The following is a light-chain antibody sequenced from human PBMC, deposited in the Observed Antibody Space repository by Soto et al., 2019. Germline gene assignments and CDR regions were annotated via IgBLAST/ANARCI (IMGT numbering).Light chain of an antibody. CDR1: QSVSSN. V-gene: IGKV3-15*01. J-gene: IGKJ5*01. Sequence: EIVMTPSPATLSVSPVERATLSCRASQSVSSNLAWYQQKPGQAPRLLIYSTSTRATGIPARFSGSGSETEFTLTISSLQSEDYAVYYCQQYNKWAPITFGQGTRLEIK. CDR2: STS. CDR3: QQYNKWAPIT.